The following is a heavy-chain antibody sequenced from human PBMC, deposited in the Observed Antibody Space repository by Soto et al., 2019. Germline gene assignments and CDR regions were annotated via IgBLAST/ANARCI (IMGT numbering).Heavy chain of an antibody. CDR2: IIPIFGTA. Sequence: ASVKVSCKASGGTFSSYAISWVRQAPGQGLEWMGGIIPIFGTANYAQKFQGRVTITADESTSTAYMELSSLRSEDTAVYYCAREYYDILTGYYVGWFDPWGQGTLVTVSS. V-gene: IGHV1-69*13. CDR3: AREYYDILTGYYVGWFDP. CDR1: GGTFSSYA. J-gene: IGHJ5*02. D-gene: IGHD3-9*01.